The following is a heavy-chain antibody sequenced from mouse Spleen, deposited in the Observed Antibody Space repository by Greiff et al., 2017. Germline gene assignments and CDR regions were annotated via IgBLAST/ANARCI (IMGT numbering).Heavy chain of an antibody. D-gene: IGHD1-1*01. CDR2: ISYDGSN. CDR1: GYSITSGYY. Sequence: EVKLQESGPGLVKPSQSLSLTCSVTGYSITSGYYWNWIRQFPGNKLEWMGYISYDGSNNYNPSLKNRISITRDTSKNQFFLKLNSVTTEDTATYYCARFYYYGSSYYFDYWGQGTTLTVSS. J-gene: IGHJ2*01. CDR3: ARFYYYGSSYYFDY. V-gene: IGHV3-6*01.